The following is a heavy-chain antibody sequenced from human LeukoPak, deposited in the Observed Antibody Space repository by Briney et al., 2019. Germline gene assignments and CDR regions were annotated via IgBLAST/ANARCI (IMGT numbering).Heavy chain of an antibody. J-gene: IGHJ4*02. D-gene: IGHD6-13*01. V-gene: IGHV3-23*01. CDR3: AKSSSWYSSYFDY. CDR2: ISGSGGST. CDR1: GFTFSSYA. Sequence: AGGSLRLSCAASGFTFSSYAMSWVRQAPGKGLEWVSAISGSGGSTYYADSVKGRFTISRDNSKNTLYLQMNSLRAEDTAVYYCAKSSSWYSSYFDYWGQGTLVTVSS.